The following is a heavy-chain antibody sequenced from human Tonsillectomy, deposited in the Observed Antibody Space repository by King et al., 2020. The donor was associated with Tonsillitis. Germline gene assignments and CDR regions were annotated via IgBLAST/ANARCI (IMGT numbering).Heavy chain of an antibody. CDR3: ARVTEFDCSGGTCYGMDV. Sequence: QLVQSGAEVKKPGASVKVSCKASGYTFTGYYMHWVRQAPGQGLEWMGWINPNSGGTNYAQKFQGRVTMTWDTSISTAYMELRRLRSDDTAVYYCARVTEFDCSGGTCYGMDVWGQGTTVTVSS. V-gene: IGHV1-2*02. CDR2: INPNSGGT. CDR1: GYTFTGYY. D-gene: IGHD2-15*01. J-gene: IGHJ6*02.